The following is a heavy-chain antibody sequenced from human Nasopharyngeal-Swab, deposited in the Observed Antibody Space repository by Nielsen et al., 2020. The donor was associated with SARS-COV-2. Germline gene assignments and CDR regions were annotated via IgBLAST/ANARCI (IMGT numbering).Heavy chain of an antibody. D-gene: IGHD5-12*01. V-gene: IGHV3-43*01. CDR2: ISWDGGST. J-gene: IGHJ6*02. Sequence: GGSLRLSCAASGFTFSSYTMHWVRQAPGKGLEWVSLISWDGGSTYYADSVKGRFTISRDNSKNSLYLQMNSLRTEDTALYYCAKDEWLRPYYYYGMDVWGQGTTVTVSS. CDR1: GFTFSSYT. CDR3: AKDEWLRPYYYYGMDV.